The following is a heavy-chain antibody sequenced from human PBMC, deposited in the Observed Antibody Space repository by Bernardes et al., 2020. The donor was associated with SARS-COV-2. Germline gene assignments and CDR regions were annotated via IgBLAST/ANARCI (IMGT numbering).Heavy chain of an antibody. D-gene: IGHD2-2*01. CDR1: GGSIRSGGYY. CDR2: MYYTGST. Sequence: SETLSLTCSVSGGSIRSGGYYWSWIRQHPGKGLEWIGHMYYTGSTYYNPSLKSRVRISVDISKNHFSLKLSSVTVADTAVYYCAREAPSGRPPAYYYGMDVWGKGTTVTVSS. CDR3: AREAPSGRPPAYYYGMDV. V-gene: IGHV4-31*03. J-gene: IGHJ6*04.